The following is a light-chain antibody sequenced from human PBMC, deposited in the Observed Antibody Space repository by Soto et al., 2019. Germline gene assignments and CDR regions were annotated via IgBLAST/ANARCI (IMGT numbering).Light chain of an antibody. J-gene: IGKJ1*01. V-gene: IGKV3-11*01. CDR3: QQRSNWPHT. CDR1: QSVISY. CDR2: DAS. Sequence: EIVLTQSRATLSLSPGVRATLSCRASQSVISYLACYQQKPGPAPRPLIHDASNRATGTPARFRGSGSGTDFTLTISSLEPEDLAVYYCQQRSNWPHTFGQGTKVDIK.